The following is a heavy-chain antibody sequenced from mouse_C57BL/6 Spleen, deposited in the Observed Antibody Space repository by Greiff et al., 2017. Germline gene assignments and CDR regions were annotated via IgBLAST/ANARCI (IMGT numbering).Heavy chain of an antibody. CDR1: GFTFSSYT. J-gene: IGHJ4*01. V-gene: IGHV5-9*01. CDR3: ARRYGYDGAMDY. CDR2: ISGGGGNT. Sequence: EVQLVESGGGLVKPGGSLKLSCAASGFTFSSYTMSWVRQTPEKRLEWVATISGGGGNTYYPDSVKGRFTISRDNAKNTLYLQMSSLRSEDTALYYCARRYGYDGAMDYWGQGTSVTVSS. D-gene: IGHD2-2*01.